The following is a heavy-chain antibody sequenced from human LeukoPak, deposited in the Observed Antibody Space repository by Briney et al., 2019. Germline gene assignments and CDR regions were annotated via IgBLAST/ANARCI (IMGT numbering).Heavy chain of an antibody. Sequence: SETLSLTCTVSGGSISSGSYYWSWIRQPAGKGLEWIGRIYTTGSTNYNPSLKSRVTMSVDTSKNQFCLNLKSVTAADTAVYYCARVADGSHDYWGQGTLVTVSS. CDR1: GGSISSGSYY. CDR2: IYTTGST. CDR3: ARVADGSHDY. V-gene: IGHV4-61*02. J-gene: IGHJ4*02. D-gene: IGHD5-24*01.